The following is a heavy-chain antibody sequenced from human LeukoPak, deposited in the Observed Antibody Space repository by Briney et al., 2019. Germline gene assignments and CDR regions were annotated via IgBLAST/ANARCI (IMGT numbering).Heavy chain of an antibody. CDR2: ISYDGNTE. J-gene: IGHJ1*01. CDR1: GFSFSDYT. CDR3: ARDGGPYYDFWSGYYQH. V-gene: IGHV3-30-3*01. D-gene: IGHD3-3*01. Sequence: QTGGSLKLFCAASGFSFSDYTLHWVRQAPGKGLDWMALISYDGNTEYYADSVKGRFTISRDNSKNTLYLQMNSLRAEDTAVYYCARDGGPYYDFWSGYYQHWGQGTLVTVSS.